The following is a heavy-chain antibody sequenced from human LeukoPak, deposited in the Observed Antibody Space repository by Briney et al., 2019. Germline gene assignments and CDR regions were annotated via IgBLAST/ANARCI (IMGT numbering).Heavy chain of an antibody. D-gene: IGHD2-15*01. V-gene: IGHV4-4*07. CDR3: ARDAEQQSAVVVWFDP. J-gene: IGHJ5*02. CDR1: GGSISSYY. Sequence: IPSETLSLTCTVSGGSISSYYWSWIRQPAGKGLEWIGRIYTSGSTNYNPSLKSRVTMSVDTSKNQFSLKLSSVTAADTAVYYCARDAEQQSAVVVWFDPWGQGTLVTVSS. CDR2: IYTSGST.